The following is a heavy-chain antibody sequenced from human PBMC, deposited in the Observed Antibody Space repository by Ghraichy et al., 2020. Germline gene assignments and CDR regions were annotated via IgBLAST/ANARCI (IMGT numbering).Heavy chain of an antibody. Sequence: GGSPRLSCAGSGLTFRNVWMNWVRQAHGKGLEWVGHVKSQDDGGTPDYAAPVKGRFAISRDDVNNMLYLQMNSLKAEDAGVYFCTTVGDYWGQGTLVTVST. CDR2: VKSQDDGGTP. CDR1: GLTFRNVW. CDR3: TTVGDY. D-gene: IGHD1-26*01. V-gene: IGHV3-15*01. J-gene: IGHJ4*02.